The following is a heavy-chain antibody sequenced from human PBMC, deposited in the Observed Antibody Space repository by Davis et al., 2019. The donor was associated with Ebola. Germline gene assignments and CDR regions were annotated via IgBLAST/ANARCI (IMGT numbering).Heavy chain of an antibody. D-gene: IGHD3-9*01. Sequence: ASVKVSCKASGYTFTSYGINWVRQAPGQGLEWMGRINPNSGGTNYAQKLQGRVTMTTDTSTSTAYMELRSLRSDDTAVYYCARDQRFYYDILTGSFGMDVWGQGTTVTVSS. CDR1: GYTFTSYG. V-gene: IGHV1-18*01. J-gene: IGHJ6*02. CDR2: INPNSGGT. CDR3: ARDQRFYYDILTGSFGMDV.